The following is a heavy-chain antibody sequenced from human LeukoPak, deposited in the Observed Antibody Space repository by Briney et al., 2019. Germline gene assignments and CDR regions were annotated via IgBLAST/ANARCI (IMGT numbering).Heavy chain of an antibody. CDR2: IWYDGSNK. D-gene: IGHD2-2*01. V-gene: IGHV3-30*02. J-gene: IGHJ6*02. Sequence: PGGSLRLSCAASGFTFSSYGMHWVRQAPGKGLEWVAVIWYDGSNKYYADSVKGRFTISRDNSKNTLYLQMNSLRPEDTAVYYCAKDLDIVVVSASSSGMDVWGQGTTVTVSS. CDR1: GFTFSSYG. CDR3: AKDLDIVVVSASSSGMDV.